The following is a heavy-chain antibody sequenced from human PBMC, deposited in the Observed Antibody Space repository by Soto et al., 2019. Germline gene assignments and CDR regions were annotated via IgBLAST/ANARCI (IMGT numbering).Heavy chain of an antibody. V-gene: IGHV1-2*02. CDR2: INPNSGGT. CDR1: GYTFTGYY. J-gene: IGHJ6*02. Sequence: ASVKVSCKASGYTFTGYYMHWVRQAPGQGLEWMGWINPNSGGTNYAQKFQGRVTMTRDTSISTAYMELSRLRSDDTAVYYCARGVGPDCTNGVCALYYYYYYGMDVWGQGTPVTVSS. D-gene: IGHD2-8*01. CDR3: ARGVGPDCTNGVCALYYYYYYGMDV.